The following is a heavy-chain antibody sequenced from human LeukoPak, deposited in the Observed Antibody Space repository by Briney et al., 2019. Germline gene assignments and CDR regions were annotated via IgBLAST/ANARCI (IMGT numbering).Heavy chain of an antibody. CDR1: GFTFTTYS. CDR3: ARGYSRAAFDI. D-gene: IGHD2-15*01. Sequence: GGSLRLSCAASGFTFTTYSMNWLRQAPGKGLEWVSYISSSSTTIYYADSVKGRSTISRDNAKNSLYLQMNSLRAEDTALYYCARGYSRAAFDIWGQGTVVAVSS. CDR2: ISSSSTTI. J-gene: IGHJ3*02. V-gene: IGHV3-48*01.